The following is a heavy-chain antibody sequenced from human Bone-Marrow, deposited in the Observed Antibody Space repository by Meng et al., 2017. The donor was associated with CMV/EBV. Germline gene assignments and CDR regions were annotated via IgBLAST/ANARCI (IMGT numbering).Heavy chain of an antibody. CDR2: IYPGDSDT. CDR1: GYRFTSYW. D-gene: IGHD1-26*01. J-gene: IGHJ5*02. CDR3: VRRVGSVAWFDP. V-gene: IGHV5-51*01. Sequence: KVSCKGSGYRFTSYWIGWVRQMPGKGLECMGIIYPGDSDTRYSPSFQGQVSISADKSINTAYLQWGSLKASDTAMYYCVRRVGSVAWFDPWGQGTLVTVSS.